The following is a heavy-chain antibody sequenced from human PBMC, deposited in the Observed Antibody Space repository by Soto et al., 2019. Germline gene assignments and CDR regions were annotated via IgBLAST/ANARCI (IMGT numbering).Heavy chain of an antibody. J-gene: IGHJ4*02. CDR2: ISSVSSLI. CDR3: ARDSGWLDY. Sequence: PGGSLRLSCSASGFKFSTYTMDWVRQAPGRGLEWVSSISSVSSLIFYADSVKGRFTISRDNAKNSLYLQMDSLRVEDTAVSYCARDSGWLDYWGQGVLVTVSS. V-gene: IGHV3-21*01. CDR1: GFKFSTYT. D-gene: IGHD6-19*01.